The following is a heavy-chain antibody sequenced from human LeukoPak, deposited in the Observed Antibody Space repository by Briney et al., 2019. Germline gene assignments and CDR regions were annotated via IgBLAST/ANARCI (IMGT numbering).Heavy chain of an antibody. CDR2: TSFDGWTK. Sequence: GGSLRLSCAASGFTFGSQAMHWVRQAPGKGLEWVAVTSFDGWTKYYADSVKGRFIISRDNSKNTLYLQMFSLRVEDTAVYYCARDRGGSFSSSTKYYYYGIDVWGQGTTVTVSS. D-gene: IGHD3-10*01. CDR1: GFTFGSQA. V-gene: IGHV3-30*04. J-gene: IGHJ6*02. CDR3: ARDRGGSFSSSTKYYYYGIDV.